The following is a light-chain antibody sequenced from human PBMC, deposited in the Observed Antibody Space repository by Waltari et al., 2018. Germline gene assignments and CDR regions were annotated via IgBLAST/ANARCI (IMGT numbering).Light chain of an antibody. CDR1: NIGSKS. Sequence: SSVLTQPPSVSVAPGQTATITCGGNNIGSKSVHWYQQKPGQAPVLVVYDDDGRPPGIPERISGSNSANTASLTINRVEVGDEAAYFCQVWDNYADLVIFGGGTKLTVL. CDR2: DDD. V-gene: IGLV3-21*02. CDR3: QVWDNYADLVI. J-gene: IGLJ2*01.